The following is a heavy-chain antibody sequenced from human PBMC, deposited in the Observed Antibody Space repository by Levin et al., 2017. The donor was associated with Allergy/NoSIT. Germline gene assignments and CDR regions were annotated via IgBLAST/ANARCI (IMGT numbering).Heavy chain of an antibody. J-gene: IGHJ5*02. CDR1: GGSVSSGSYY. CDR2: IYYSGST. CDR3: AREGVVVTARGVDWFDP. D-gene: IGHD2-21*02. Sequence: SETLSLTCTVSGGSVSSGSYYWSWIRQPPGKGLEWIGYIYYSGSTNYNPSLKSRVTISVDTSKNQFSLKLSSVTAADTAVYYCAREGVVVTARGVDWFDPWGQGTLVTVSS. V-gene: IGHV4-61*01.